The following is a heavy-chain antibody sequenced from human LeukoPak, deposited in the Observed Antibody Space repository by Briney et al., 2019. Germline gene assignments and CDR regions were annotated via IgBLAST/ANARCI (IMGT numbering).Heavy chain of an antibody. V-gene: IGHV3-9*03. CDR2: ISWNSGSI. D-gene: IGHD6-19*01. Sequence: PGRSLRLSCAASGFTFDDYAMHWVRQAPGKGLEWVSGISWNSGSIGYADSVKGRFTISRDNAKNSLYLQMNSLRAEDMALYYCAKDMKAVAGYFDYWGQGTLVIVSS. CDR3: AKDMKAVAGYFDY. J-gene: IGHJ4*02. CDR1: GFTFDDYA.